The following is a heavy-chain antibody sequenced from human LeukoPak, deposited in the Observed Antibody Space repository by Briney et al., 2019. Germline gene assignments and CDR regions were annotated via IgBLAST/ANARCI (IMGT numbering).Heavy chain of an antibody. CDR2: ISGSGGST. J-gene: IGHJ3*02. D-gene: IGHD1-1*01. V-gene: IGHV3-23*01. Sequence: GGSLRLSCAASGFTFSSYAMSWVRQAPGKGLEWVSAISGSGGSTYYADSVKGRFTISRDNSKNTLYLQMNSLRAEDTAVYYCARSEMWNDAFDIWGQGTMVTVSS. CDR3: ARSEMWNDAFDI. CDR1: GFTFSSYA.